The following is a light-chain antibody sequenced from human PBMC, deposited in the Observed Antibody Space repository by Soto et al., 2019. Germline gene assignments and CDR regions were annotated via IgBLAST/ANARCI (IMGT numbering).Light chain of an antibody. Sequence: QSVLTQPPSVSGAPGQRVTISCTGSSSNIGAGYDVHWYQQRPGTAPKLLIFGNINRPSGVPDRFSGSKSGTSASLAITGLQAEDEGDYYCSSYAGNNNVMFGGGTKLTVL. CDR1: SSNIGAGYD. V-gene: IGLV1-40*01. CDR2: GNI. CDR3: SSYAGNNNVM. J-gene: IGLJ3*02.